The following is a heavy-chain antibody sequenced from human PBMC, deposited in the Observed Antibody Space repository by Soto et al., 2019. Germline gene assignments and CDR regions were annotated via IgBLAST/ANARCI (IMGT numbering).Heavy chain of an antibody. D-gene: IGHD6-13*01. V-gene: IGHV3-21*01. J-gene: IGHJ4*02. CDR1: GFTFSSYS. CDR2: ISSSSSYI. Sequence: EVQLVESGGGLVKPGGTLRLSCAASGFTFSSYSMNWVRQAPGKGLEWVSSISSSSSYIYYADSVKGRFTISRDNAKNSLYLQMNSLRAEDTAVYYCARERRHSSSWYPDYWGQGTLVTVSS. CDR3: ARERRHSSSWYPDY.